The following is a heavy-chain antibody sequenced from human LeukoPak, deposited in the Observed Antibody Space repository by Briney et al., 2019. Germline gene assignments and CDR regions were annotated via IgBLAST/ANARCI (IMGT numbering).Heavy chain of an antibody. J-gene: IGHJ2*01. Sequence: PSETLSLTCTVSGGSISSYYWSWIRQPAGQGLEWIGRIYTSGSTNYNPSLKSRVTMSVDTSKNQFSLKLSSVTAADTAVYYCARSARYYYDSSGYYLYWYFDLWGRGTLVTVSS. V-gene: IGHV4-4*07. CDR3: ARSARYYYDSSGYYLYWYFDL. D-gene: IGHD3-22*01. CDR1: GGSISSYY. CDR2: IYTSGST.